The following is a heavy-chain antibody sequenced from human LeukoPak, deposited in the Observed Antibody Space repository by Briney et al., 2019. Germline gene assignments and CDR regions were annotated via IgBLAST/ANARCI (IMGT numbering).Heavy chain of an antibody. CDR1: GGSISSYY. V-gene: IGHV4-59*01. CDR2: IYYSGST. CDR3: ARVSPYSSSWYVAFDI. J-gene: IGHJ3*02. Sequence: SETLPLTCTVSGGSISSYYWSWIRQPPGKGLEWIGYIYYSGSTNYNPSLKSRVTISVDTSKNQFSLKLSSVTAADTAVYYCARVSPYSSSWYVAFDIWGQGTMVTVSS. D-gene: IGHD6-13*01.